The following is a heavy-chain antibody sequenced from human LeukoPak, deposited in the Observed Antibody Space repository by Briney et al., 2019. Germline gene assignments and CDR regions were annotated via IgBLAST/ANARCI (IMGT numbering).Heavy chain of an antibody. CDR2: IYDSGTT. CDR3: ARGVYIEAAQSGY. Sequence: SETLSLTCAVYGGSFSDYYWTWIRQPPGKGLEWVGYIYDSGTTNYNPSLTRLGTIPVDTSTNQFSMKLRSVTAADTSVYYCARGVYIEAAQSGYRGQGTLVTVSS. D-gene: IGHD6-13*01. V-gene: IGHV4-59*01. J-gene: IGHJ4*02. CDR1: GGSFSDYY.